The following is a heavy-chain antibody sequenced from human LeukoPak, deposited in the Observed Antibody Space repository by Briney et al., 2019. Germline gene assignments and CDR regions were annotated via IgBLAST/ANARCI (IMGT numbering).Heavy chain of an antibody. D-gene: IGHD5-18*01. CDR3: ARTASIQHTAMVTQYYYGMDV. Sequence: SGGSLRLSCVASGFTFDDYAMHRVRQAPGRGLEWVSLSSGDGGRIYYADSVKGRFTISRDNSKNSLYLQMNSLTTEDTALYYCARTASIQHTAMVTQYYYGMDVWGQGTTVTVSS. CDR2: SSGDGGRI. J-gene: IGHJ6*02. CDR1: GFTFDDYA. V-gene: IGHV3-43*02.